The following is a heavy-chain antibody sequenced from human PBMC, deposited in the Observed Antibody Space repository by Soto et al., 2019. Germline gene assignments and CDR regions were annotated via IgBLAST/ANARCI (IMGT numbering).Heavy chain of an antibody. D-gene: IGHD6-13*01. CDR2: IYTSGST. V-gene: IGHV4-4*07. CDR1: GGSISSYY. Sequence: PSETLSLTCTVSGGSISSYYWSWIRQPAGKGLEWIGRIYTSGSTNYNPSLKSRVTMSVDTSKNQFSLKLSSVTAADTAVYYCARNAPRWQQLVPDFDYWGQGTLVTLSS. J-gene: IGHJ4*02. CDR3: ARNAPRWQQLVPDFDY.